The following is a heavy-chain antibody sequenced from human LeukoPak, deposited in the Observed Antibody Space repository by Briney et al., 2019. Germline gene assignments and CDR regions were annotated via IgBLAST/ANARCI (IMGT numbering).Heavy chain of an antibody. CDR2: ISYDGSNK. CDR3: AKDKRRQQLVVNLDY. CDR1: GFTFSSYG. Sequence: GGSLRLSCAASGFTFSSYGMHWVRQAPGKGLEWVAVISYDGSNKYYADSVKGRFTISRDNSKNTLYLQMNSPRAEDTAVYYCAKDKRRQQLVVNLDYWGQGTLVTVSS. V-gene: IGHV3-30*18. J-gene: IGHJ4*02. D-gene: IGHD6-13*01.